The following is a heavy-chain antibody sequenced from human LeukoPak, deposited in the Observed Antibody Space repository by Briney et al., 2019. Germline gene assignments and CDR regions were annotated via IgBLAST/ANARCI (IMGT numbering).Heavy chain of an antibody. Sequence: GGSLRLSCAASGFTFSSYAMHWVRQAPGKGLEWVAVISYDGSNKYYADSVKGRFTISRDNSKNTLYLQMNSLRAEDTAVYYCARRHFPYSSGWYLGYWGQGTLVTVSS. D-gene: IGHD6-19*01. J-gene: IGHJ4*02. CDR1: GFTFSSYA. CDR2: ISYDGSNK. CDR3: ARRHFPYSSGWYLGY. V-gene: IGHV3-30*04.